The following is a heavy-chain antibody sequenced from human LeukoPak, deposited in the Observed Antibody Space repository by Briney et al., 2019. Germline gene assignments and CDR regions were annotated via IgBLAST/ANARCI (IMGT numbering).Heavy chain of an antibody. V-gene: IGHV4-39*01. CDR1: GGSISSSSYY. CDR2: IYYSGST. J-gene: IGHJ4*02. Sequence: SETLSPTCTVSGGSISSSSYYWGWIRQPPGKGLEWIGSIYYSGSTYYNPSLKSRVTISVDTSKNQFSLKLSSVTAADTAVYYCARLYSSGLGNYWGQGTLVTVSS. CDR3: ARLYSSGLGNY. D-gene: IGHD6-19*01.